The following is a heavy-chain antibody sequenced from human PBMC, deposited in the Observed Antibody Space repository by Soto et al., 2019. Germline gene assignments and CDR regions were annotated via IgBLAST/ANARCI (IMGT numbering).Heavy chain of an antibody. Sequence: QVQMVESGGGVVQPGTSLRHSCVASGFTFGRSGMHWVRQAPGGALEWVAIIWFDGSKKYYADSVKGRLTVSRDNSKNTLYRQMESLRGDDTAVYYGGSGLYPVYFGYWGQGTMVSVSS. CDR1: GFTFGRSG. V-gene: IGHV3-33*01. D-gene: IGHD1-20*01. CDR3: GSGLYPVYFGY. CDR2: IWFDGSKK. J-gene: IGHJ4*02.